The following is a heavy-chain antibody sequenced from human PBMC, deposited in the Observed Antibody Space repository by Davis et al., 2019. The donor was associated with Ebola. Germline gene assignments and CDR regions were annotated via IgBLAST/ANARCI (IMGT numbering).Heavy chain of an antibody. D-gene: IGHD6-19*01. V-gene: IGHV3-23*01. J-gene: IGHJ6*04. CDR1: GFSFSTSA. Sequence: GGSLRLSCAASGFSFSTSAMSWVRQGPGKGLEWVSLVSGSDGSTYYTDSVKGRFTISRDNSKNTLYLQMTSLTVDDTAVYYCSKGGSGWPSDYSYGMGVWGKGTTVTVSS. CDR3: SKGGSGWPSDYSYGMGV. CDR2: VSGSDGST.